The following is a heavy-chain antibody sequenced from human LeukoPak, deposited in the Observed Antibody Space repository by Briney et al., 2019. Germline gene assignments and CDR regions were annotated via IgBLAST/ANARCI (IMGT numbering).Heavy chain of an antibody. CDR1: GFTFSSYG. CDR2: ISSSSRYI. CDR3: ARVRTRLTYFY. Sequence: GGSLRLSCAASGFTFSSYGMNWVRQAPGKGLEWVSSISSSSRYIYYADSVKGRFTISRDNSKNTLYLQMNSLRAEDTAVYYCARVRTRLTYFYWGQGTLVTVSS. V-gene: IGHV3-21*04. J-gene: IGHJ4*02. D-gene: IGHD1-14*01.